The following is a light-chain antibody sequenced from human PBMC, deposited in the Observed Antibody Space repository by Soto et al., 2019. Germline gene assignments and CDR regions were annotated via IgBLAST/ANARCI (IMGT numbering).Light chain of an antibody. Sequence: DIQMTQSPSTLSASVGDRVTITCRASQNINSWLAWYQQKPGKAPNLLIYKASSLESGVPSRFSGSGSGTEFTLTIRSLQPDDFATYYCQQYKSYWTFGQGTKVDIK. V-gene: IGKV1-5*03. CDR1: QNINSW. CDR2: KAS. J-gene: IGKJ1*01. CDR3: QQYKSYWT.